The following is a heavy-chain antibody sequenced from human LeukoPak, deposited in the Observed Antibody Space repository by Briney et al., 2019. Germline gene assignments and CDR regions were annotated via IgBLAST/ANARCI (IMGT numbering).Heavy chain of an antibody. J-gene: IGHJ4*02. CDR1: GYTFTSYG. V-gene: IGHV1-18*01. CDR3: ARVAVRAGSFDY. Sequence: ASVKVSCKASGYTFTSYGITWVRQAPGQGLDWMGWISVYNGNTNYAQKLQGRVTMTTDTSTSTAYMELRSLRSDDTAVYYCARVAVRAGSFDYWGQGTLVTVSS. CDR2: ISVYNGNT. D-gene: IGHD6-19*01.